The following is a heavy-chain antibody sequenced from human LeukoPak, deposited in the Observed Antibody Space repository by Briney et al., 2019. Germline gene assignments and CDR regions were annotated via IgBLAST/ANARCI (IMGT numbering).Heavy chain of an antibody. Sequence: GGSLRLSCAASEFTFSSYGMHWVRQAPGKGLEWVAFIRYDGSNKYYADSVKGRFTISRDNSKNTLYLQMNSLRAEDTAVYYCAKGSQWEPYYFDYWGQGTLVTVSS. D-gene: IGHD1-26*01. V-gene: IGHV3-30*02. CDR2: IRYDGSNK. CDR1: EFTFSSYG. CDR3: AKGSQWEPYYFDY. J-gene: IGHJ4*02.